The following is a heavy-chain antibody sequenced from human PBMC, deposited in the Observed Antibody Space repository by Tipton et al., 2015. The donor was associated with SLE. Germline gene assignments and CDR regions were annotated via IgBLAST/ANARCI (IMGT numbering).Heavy chain of an antibody. D-gene: IGHD6-13*01. J-gene: IGHJ4*02. CDR3: ARAARRDGYSSSWAPFNY. CDR2: IYQRGSTYYTRGST. CDR1: GYSISSGFY. Sequence: TLSLTCTVSGYSISSGFYWAWIRQPPGKGLEWVGFIYQRGSTYYTRGSTYYNPSLKSRVTISVDTSKNQFSLKLSSVTAADTAVYYCARAARRDGYSSSWAPFNYWGQGTLVAVAT. V-gene: IGHV4-38-2*02.